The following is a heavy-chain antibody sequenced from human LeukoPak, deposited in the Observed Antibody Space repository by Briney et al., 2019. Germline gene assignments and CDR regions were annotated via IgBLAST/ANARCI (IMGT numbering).Heavy chain of an antibody. CDR1: GGSFSGYY. CDR3: ARAAAGTSPGFDY. D-gene: IGHD6-13*01. J-gene: IGHJ4*02. Sequence: ASETLSLTCAVYGGSFSGYYWSWIRQPPEKGLEWIGEINHSGSTNYNPSLKSRVTISVDTSKNQFSLKLSSVTAADTAVYYCARAAAGTSPGFDYWGQGTLVTVSS. V-gene: IGHV4-34*01. CDR2: INHSGST.